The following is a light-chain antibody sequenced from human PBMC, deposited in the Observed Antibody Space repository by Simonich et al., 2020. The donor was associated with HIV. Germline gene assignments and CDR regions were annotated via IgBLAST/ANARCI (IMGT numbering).Light chain of an antibody. V-gene: IGKV2-28*01. CDR2: LGS. CDR1: QSLLHSNGYNY. CDR3: MQTLQTPFT. Sequence: DIVMTQSPLSLPVPPGEPASIPCRSSQSLLHSNGYNYLDWFLQKPGQSPQLLIYLGSNRASGVPDRISGRGSGTDFTLKISRVEAEDVGVYYCMQTLQTPFTFGPGTKVDIK. J-gene: IGKJ3*01.